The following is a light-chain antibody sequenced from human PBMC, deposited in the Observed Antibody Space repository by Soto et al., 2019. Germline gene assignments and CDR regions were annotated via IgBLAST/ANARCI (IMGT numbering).Light chain of an antibody. CDR3: QHYRGLSS. V-gene: IGKV1-5*01. Sequence: DIQMTQSPSTLSASVGDRVTITCRASQNIGRYLAWYQKKPGEAPKLLIYDASTLQSGVPSRFSGSGSGTEFTLSSSGLQPDDFATYYCQHYRGLSSFGPGTTVDIK. J-gene: IGKJ3*01. CDR2: DAS. CDR1: QNIGRY.